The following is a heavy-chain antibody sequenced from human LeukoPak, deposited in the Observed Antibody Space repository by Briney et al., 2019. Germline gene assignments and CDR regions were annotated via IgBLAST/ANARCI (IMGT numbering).Heavy chain of an antibody. CDR2: IKQDGSEK. CDR3: ARARYYYDSSGYLAY. CDR1: GFTFSSYW. D-gene: IGHD3-22*01. J-gene: IGHJ4*02. Sequence: RGSLRLSCAASGFTFSSYWMSWVRQAPGKGLEWVANIKQDGSEKYYVDSVKGRFTISRDNAKNSLYLQMNSLRAEDTAVYYCARARYYYDSSGYLAYWGQGTLVTVSS. V-gene: IGHV3-7*01.